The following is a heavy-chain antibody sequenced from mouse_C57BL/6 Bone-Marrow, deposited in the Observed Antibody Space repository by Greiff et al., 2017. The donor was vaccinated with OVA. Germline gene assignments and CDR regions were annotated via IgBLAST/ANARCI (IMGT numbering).Heavy chain of an antibody. V-gene: IGHV14-4*01. CDR3: TSYGNFDY. Sequence: VQLKQSGAELVRPGASVKLSCTASGFNIKDDYMHWVKQRPEQGLEWIGWIDPENGDTEYASKFQGKATITADTSSNTASLQLSSLTSEDTAVYYGTSYGNFDYWGQGTTLTVSS. CDR2: IDPENGDT. J-gene: IGHJ2*01. CDR1: GFNIKDDY. D-gene: IGHD2-1*01.